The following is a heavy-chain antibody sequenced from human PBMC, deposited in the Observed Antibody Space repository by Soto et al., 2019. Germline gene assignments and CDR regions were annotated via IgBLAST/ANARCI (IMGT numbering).Heavy chain of an antibody. CDR1: RYSFTSYW. CDR2: MYSVVSDT. V-gene: IGHV5-51*01. J-gene: IGHJ6*02. CDR3: ARRSGIVYYYYGMDV. D-gene: IGHD1-26*01. Sequence: PGGSPNISWKGSRYSFTSYWIVVGRQMPVKSLECMGSMYSVVSDTRYSPSFQSQVTISADKSISTAYLQWSSVKASDTAMYYRARRSGIVYYYYGMDVWGQGTTVTVSS.